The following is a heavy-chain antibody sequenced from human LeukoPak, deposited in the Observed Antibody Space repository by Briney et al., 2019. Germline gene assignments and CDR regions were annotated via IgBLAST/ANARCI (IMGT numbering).Heavy chain of an antibody. Sequence: GASVKVSCKASGYTFTDYYMHWVQQAPGKGLEWMGLVDPEDGETIYAEKFQGRVTITADTSTDTAYMELSSLRSEDTAVYYCATVDDILTGYSTTDYWGQGTLVTVSS. CDR3: ATVDDILTGYSTTDY. V-gene: IGHV1-69-2*01. CDR2: VDPEDGET. CDR1: GYTFTDYY. J-gene: IGHJ4*02. D-gene: IGHD3-9*01.